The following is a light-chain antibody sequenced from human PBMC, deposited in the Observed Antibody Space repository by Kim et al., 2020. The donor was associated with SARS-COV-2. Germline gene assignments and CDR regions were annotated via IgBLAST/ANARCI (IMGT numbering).Light chain of an antibody. Sequence: QRVPISCTGSSSNIGAGYDVYWYQQLPGTAPKLLIYGNSNRPSGVPDRFSGSKSGTSASLAITGLQAEDEADYYCQSYDSSLSGYVFGTGTKVTVL. CDR2: GNS. J-gene: IGLJ1*01. CDR1: SSNIGAGYD. V-gene: IGLV1-40*01. CDR3: QSYDSSLSGYV.